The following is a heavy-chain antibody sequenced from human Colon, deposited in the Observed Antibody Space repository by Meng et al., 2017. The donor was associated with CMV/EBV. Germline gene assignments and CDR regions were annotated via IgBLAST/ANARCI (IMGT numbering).Heavy chain of an antibody. D-gene: IGHD2-8*02. CDR2: INHSGST. J-gene: IGHJ5*02. Sequence: GSLRLACAVYGGSFSGYYWSWIRQLPGKGLEWIGEINHSGSTNYNPSLKSRATISVDTSKNQFSLKLSSVTAADTAVYYCARGYWWGSPWGQGTLVTVSS. CDR1: GGSFSGYY. CDR3: ARGYWWGSP. V-gene: IGHV4-34*01.